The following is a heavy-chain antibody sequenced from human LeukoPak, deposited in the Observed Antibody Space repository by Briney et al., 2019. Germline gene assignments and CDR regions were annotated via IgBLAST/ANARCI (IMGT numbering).Heavy chain of an antibody. Sequence: GGSLRLSCAASGFIFRNYWMSWVRQAPGKGLEWVANIKEDGSNKYYVDSVKGRFTISRDNAKNSLSLQMNSLRAEDTAVYYCARHSSARHLYLDFDYWGQGTLVTVSS. CDR1: GFIFRNYW. CDR2: IKEDGSNK. CDR3: ARHSSARHLYLDFDY. J-gene: IGHJ4*02. V-gene: IGHV3-7*05. D-gene: IGHD2-2*02.